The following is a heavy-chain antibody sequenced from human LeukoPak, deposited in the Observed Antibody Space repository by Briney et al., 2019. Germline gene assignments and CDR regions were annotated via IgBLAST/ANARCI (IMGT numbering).Heavy chain of an antibody. CDR3: AKDRRPHTVSTQNGAFDY. D-gene: IGHD2-2*01. J-gene: IGHJ4*02. Sequence: GGSLRLSCAASGFTLSSYAMSWVRQAPGKGLEWVSGISGSGGNTYDADSVKGRFTISRDNSKNALYLQMNSLRVEDTAVYYCAKDRRPHTVSTQNGAFDYWGQGTLVTVSS. V-gene: IGHV3-23*01. CDR1: GFTLSSYA. CDR2: ISGSGGNT.